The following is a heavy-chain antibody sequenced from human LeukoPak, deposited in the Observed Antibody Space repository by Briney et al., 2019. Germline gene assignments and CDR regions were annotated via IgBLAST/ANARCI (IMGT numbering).Heavy chain of an antibody. CDR2: IYYSGGT. Sequence: SETLSLTCTVSGGSITSYYWSWIRQPPGKGLEWIGYIYYSGGTSYNPSLESRVTMSVGTSKDQFSLKLTSVTAADTAMYYCARVISRGGGWFDPWGQGTLVTVSS. D-gene: IGHD2-15*01. CDR1: GGSITSYY. J-gene: IGHJ5*02. V-gene: IGHV4-59*01. CDR3: ARVISRGGGWFDP.